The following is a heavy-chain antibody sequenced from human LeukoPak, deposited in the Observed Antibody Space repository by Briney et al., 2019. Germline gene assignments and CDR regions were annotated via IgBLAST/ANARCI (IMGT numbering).Heavy chain of an antibody. CDR3: ASTPDGYSHYYFDY. V-gene: IGHV1-69*04. Sequence: GASVKVSCKASGGTFSSYAISWVRQAPGQGLEWMGRINPILGIANYAQKFQGRVTITADKSTSTAYMELSSLRSEDTAVYYCASTPDGYSHYYFDYWGQGTLVTVSS. D-gene: IGHD5-24*01. CDR1: GGTFSSYA. CDR2: INPILGIA. J-gene: IGHJ4*02.